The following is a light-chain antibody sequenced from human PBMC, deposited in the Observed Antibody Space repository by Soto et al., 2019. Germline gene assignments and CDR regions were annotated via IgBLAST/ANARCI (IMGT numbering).Light chain of an antibody. V-gene: IGLV2-8*01. CDR2: EVT. CDR3: SSYAGSNNLV. J-gene: IGLJ2*01. CDR1: SGDVGGYNY. Sequence: QSVLTQPPSASGSPGQSVTISCTGASGDVGGYNYVSWYQQHPGKAPKLMIYEVTKRPSGVPDRFSGSKSGNTASLTVSGLQAEGEADYYCSSYAGSNNLVFGGGTKLTVL.